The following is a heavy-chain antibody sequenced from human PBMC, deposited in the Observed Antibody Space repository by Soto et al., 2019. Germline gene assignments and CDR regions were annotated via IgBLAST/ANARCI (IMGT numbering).Heavy chain of an antibody. CDR3: ARHCRVDTAMAIDY. J-gene: IGHJ4*02. CDR1: GYSISSIYY. CDR2: FYHSGST. Sequence: SETLSLTCAVSGYSISSIYYWGWIRQPPGKGLEWIGSFYHSGSTYYNPSLKSRVTISVDTSKNQFSLKLSSVTAADTAVYYCARHCRVDTAMAIDYWGQGTLVTVSS. V-gene: IGHV4-38-2*01. D-gene: IGHD5-18*01.